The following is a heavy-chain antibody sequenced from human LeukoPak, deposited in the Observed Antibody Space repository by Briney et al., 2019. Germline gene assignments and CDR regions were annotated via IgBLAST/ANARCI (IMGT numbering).Heavy chain of an antibody. CDR1: GFTFSSYN. Sequence: GGSLRLSCAASGFTFSSYNMNWVRQAPGKGLEWVSSISSSGNYIYYADSVKGRFTISRDNSESTLYLQMNSLRAEDTAVYYCAKDRDSNRFDPWGQGTLVTVSS. CDR3: AKDRDSNRFDP. V-gene: IGHV3-21*04. D-gene: IGHD3-10*01. J-gene: IGHJ5*02. CDR2: ISSSGNYI.